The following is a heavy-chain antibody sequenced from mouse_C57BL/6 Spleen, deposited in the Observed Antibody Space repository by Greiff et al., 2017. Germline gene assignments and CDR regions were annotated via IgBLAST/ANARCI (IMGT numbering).Heavy chain of an antibody. CDR2: INPSNGGT. CDR3: ACTCERPYCFDY. V-gene: IGHV1-53*01. D-gene: IGHD5-1*01. CDR1: GYTFTSYW. Sequence: QVQLQQPGTELVKPGASVKMSCKASGYTFTSYWMNWVKQRPGQGLEWIGNINPSNGGTNYNEKFKSKATLTVDKSSSTAYMQLSSLTSADSAVXYFACTCERPYCFDYWGQGTSLTVSS. J-gene: IGHJ2*02.